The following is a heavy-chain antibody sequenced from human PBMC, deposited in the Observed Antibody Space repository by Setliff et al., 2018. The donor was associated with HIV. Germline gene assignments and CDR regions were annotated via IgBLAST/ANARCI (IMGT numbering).Heavy chain of an antibody. V-gene: IGHV3-48*01. Sequence: GGSLRLSCAASGFTFSSYSMNWVRQAPGKGLEWVAYISSDSSPIYYADSVKGRFTISRDNAENSLYLQMNSLRAEDTAVYYCAKASRGEYYDNSDYFAGYYFDSWGQGTLVTVSS. D-gene: IGHD3-22*01. CDR1: GFTFSSYS. CDR2: ISSDSSPI. CDR3: AKASRGEYYDNSDYFAGYYFDS. J-gene: IGHJ4*02.